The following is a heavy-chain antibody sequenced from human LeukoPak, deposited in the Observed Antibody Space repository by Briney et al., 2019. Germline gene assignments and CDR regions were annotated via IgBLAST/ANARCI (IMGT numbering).Heavy chain of an antibody. V-gene: IGHV3-30*03. CDR2: ISYDGSNK. CDR3: ARRPIKYYYYGMDV. J-gene: IGHJ6*02. CDR1: GLTLISYG. Sequence: GGPLKFPFEASGLTLISYGMNWFRRAPGRGLEGGPVISYDGSNKYYADSVKGRFTISRDNSKNTLYLQMNSLRAEDTAVYYCARRPIKYYYYGMDVWGQGTTVTVSS.